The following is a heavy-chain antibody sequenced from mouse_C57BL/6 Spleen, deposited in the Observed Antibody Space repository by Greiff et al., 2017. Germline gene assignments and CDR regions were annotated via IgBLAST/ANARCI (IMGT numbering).Heavy chain of an antibody. D-gene: IGHD5-1*01. J-gene: IGHJ3*01. CDR1: GYTFTDYY. V-gene: IGHV1-26*01. CDR2: INPNNGGT. CDR3: ARQYHEGFAY. Sequence: EVQLQQSGPELVKPGASVKISCKASGYTFTDYYMNWVKQSHGKSLEWIGDINPNNGGTSYNQKFKGKATLTVDKSSSTAYMELRSLTSEDSAVYYCARQYHEGFAYWGQGTLVTVSA.